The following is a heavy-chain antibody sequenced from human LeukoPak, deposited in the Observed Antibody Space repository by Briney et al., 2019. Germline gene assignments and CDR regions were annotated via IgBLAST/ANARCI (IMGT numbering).Heavy chain of an antibody. J-gene: IGHJ6*04. CDR3: ARGFYGNYYYYGMDV. V-gene: IGHV4-59*01. CDR1: GGSNSSYY. CDR2: IYYSGST. Sequence: SETLSLTCTVSGGSNSSYYWSWIRQPPGKGLEWIGYIYYSGSTNYNPSLKSRVTISVDTSKNQFSLKLSSVTAADTAVYYCARGFYGNYYYYGMDVWGKGTTVTVSS. D-gene: IGHD3-16*01.